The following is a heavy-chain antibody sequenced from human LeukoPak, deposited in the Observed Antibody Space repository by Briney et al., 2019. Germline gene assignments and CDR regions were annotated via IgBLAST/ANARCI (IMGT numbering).Heavy chain of an antibody. D-gene: IGHD5-24*01. V-gene: IGHV3-21*01. CDR2: ITNSGSYI. Sequence: PGGSLRLSCVASGFTFTNYNMNWVRQAPGKGLEWVSSITNSGSYIYYADSVKGRFTTSRDNAKNSLYLQMNSLSAEDTAVYYCARARDNQGSYYFDYWGQGTLVTVSS. CDR3: ARARDNQGSYYFDY. J-gene: IGHJ4*02. CDR1: GFTFTNYN.